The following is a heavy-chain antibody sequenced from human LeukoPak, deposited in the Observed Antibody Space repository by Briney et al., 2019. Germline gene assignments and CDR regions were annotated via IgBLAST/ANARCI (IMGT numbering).Heavy chain of an antibody. V-gene: IGHV4-4*02. D-gene: IGHD3-10*01. J-gene: IGHJ4*02. Sequence: PSETLSLTCAVSGGSISSSNWWSWVRQPPGQGLEWIGEISRSGRTNYNPSFNSRVTISVDKSKNHFSLNLSSVTAADTAVYYCARWVPGVHDCWGQGTLVTVSS. CDR3: ARWVPGVHDC. CDR1: GGSISSSNW. CDR2: ISRSGRT.